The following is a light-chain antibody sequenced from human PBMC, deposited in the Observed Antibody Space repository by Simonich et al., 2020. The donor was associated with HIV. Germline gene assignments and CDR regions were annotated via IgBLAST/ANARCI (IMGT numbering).Light chain of an antibody. J-gene: IGKJ4*01. CDR2: GAS. CDR3: QQYDDWLLLT. CDR1: QRISNN. Sequence: EIDMTQSPATLSVSPVERATLSYTASQRISNNLAWYKQKPVQAPRLLIFGASIRATGIPSRFSVSGSGTEFTLTITSMQSEDFAIYYCQQYDDWLLLTFGGGTKVEI. V-gene: IGKV3-15*01.